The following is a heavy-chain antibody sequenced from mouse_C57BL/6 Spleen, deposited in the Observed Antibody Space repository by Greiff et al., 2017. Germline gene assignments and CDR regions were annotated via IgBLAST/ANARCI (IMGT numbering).Heavy chain of an antibody. V-gene: IGHV1-64*01. J-gene: IGHJ1*03. CDR2: IHPNSGST. Sequence: QVQLQQPGAELVKPGASVKLSCKASGYTFTSYWMHWVKQRPGQGLEWIGMIHPNSGSTNYNEKFKSKATLPVDKSSSTSYMQLSSLTSEDSAVYYCAIGWRLRRRGWDFDVWGTGTTVTVSS. CDR3: AIGWRLRRRGWDFDV. D-gene: IGHD2-2*01. CDR1: GYTFTSYW.